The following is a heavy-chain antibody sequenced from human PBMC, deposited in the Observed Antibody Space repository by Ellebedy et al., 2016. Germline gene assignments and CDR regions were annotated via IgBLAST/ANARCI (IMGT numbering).Heavy chain of an antibody. CDR3: ARDLSALDILTGYDYYYYGMDV. Sequence: GESLKISXSASGFTFSSYAMHWVRQAPGKGLEYVSAISSNGGSTYYADSVKGRFTISRDNSKNTLYLQMNSLRAEDTAVYYCARDLSALDILTGYDYYYYGMDVWGQGTTVTVSS. V-gene: IGHV3-64*04. CDR1: GFTFSSYA. CDR2: ISSNGGST. D-gene: IGHD3-9*01. J-gene: IGHJ6*02.